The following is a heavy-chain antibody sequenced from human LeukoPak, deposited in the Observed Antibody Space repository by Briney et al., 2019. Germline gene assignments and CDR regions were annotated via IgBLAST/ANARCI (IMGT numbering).Heavy chain of an antibody. CDR3: AKVEDFWSGYYPYLNFDY. Sequence: PGGSLRLSCAASGFTFSSYAMSWVRQAPGKGLEWVSAISGSGGSTYYADSVKGRFTISRDNSKNTLYLQMNSLRAEDTAVYYCAKVEDFWSGYYPYLNFDYWGQGTLVTVSS. CDR2: ISGSGGST. J-gene: IGHJ4*02. V-gene: IGHV3-23*01. CDR1: GFTFSSYA. D-gene: IGHD3-3*01.